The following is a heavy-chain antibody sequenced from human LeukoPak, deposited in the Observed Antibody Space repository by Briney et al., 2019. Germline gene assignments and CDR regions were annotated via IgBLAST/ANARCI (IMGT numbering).Heavy chain of an antibody. V-gene: IGHV1-2*02. Sequence: ASVKVSCKASGFTFTGYYMHWVRQAPGQGLEWMGWINPNSGGTNYTQKFQGRVTMTRDTSISTAYMELSRLRSDDTAVYYCARIVLEGSGSWTPIEDYWGQGTLVTVSS. CDR3: ARIVLEGSGSWTPIEDY. J-gene: IGHJ4*02. CDR2: INPNSGGT. D-gene: IGHD1-26*01. CDR1: GFTFTGYY.